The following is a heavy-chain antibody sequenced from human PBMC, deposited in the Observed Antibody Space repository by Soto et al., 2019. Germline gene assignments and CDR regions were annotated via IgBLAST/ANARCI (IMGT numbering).Heavy chain of an antibody. D-gene: IGHD2-15*01. J-gene: IGHJ4*02. CDR3: VIDVGQVAAMDY. V-gene: IGHV3-33*01. Sequence: QVQVVESGGGVVQPGRSLKLSCAASGFTFSNFGMHWVRQAPGKGLGWVAVIWHDGKEKYYADSAKGRSTISRDNSKNRLYQQINSLRAEGTAVYYCVIDVGQVAAMDYWGQGTLVTVSS. CDR1: GFTFSNFG. CDR2: IWHDGKEK.